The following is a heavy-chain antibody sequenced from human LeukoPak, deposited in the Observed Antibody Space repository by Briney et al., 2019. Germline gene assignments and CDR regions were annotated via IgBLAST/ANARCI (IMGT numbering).Heavy chain of an antibody. CDR1: GGSFSGYY. D-gene: IGHD2-15*01. CDR2: INHSGST. J-gene: IGHJ4*02. V-gene: IGHV4-34*01. Sequence: SETLSLTCAVYGGSFSGYYWSWIRQPPGKGLEWIGEINHSGSTNYNPSLKSRVTISVDTSKNQFSLKLSSVTAADTAVYYCASVYCSGGSCYSRYFDYWDQGTLVTVSS. CDR3: ASVYCSGGSCYSRYFDY.